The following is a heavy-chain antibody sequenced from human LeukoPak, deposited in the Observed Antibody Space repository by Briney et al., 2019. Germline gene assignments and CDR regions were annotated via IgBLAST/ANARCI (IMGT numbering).Heavy chain of an antibody. V-gene: IGHV3-21*01. CDR1: GFTFSNSA. Sequence: GGSLRLSCAASGFTFSNSAMNWVRQVPGKGLEGVSSIDYDSSHIYYAASVRGRFTISRDNARNSVYLQMNSLRVEDTAVYYCARDPLRYLRVGHYDYWGQGTLVTVSS. J-gene: IGHJ4*02. CDR3: ARDPLRYLRVGHYDY. D-gene: IGHD3-9*01. CDR2: IDYDSSHI.